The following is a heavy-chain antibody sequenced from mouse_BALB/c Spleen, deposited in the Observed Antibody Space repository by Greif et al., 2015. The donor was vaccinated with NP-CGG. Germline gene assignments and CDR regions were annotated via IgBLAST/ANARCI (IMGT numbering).Heavy chain of an antibody. D-gene: IGHD4-1*01. Sequence: LQQPGSELVRPGASVKLYCKASGYTFTSYWMHWVKQRHGQGLEWIGNIYPGSGSTNYAEKFKSKGTLTVDTSSRASYMLLSSLTSEDSAVYYCTREAESPGTGRYAYWGQGTLDTVAT. V-gene: IGHV1S22*01. CDR1: GYTFTSYW. CDR2: IYPGSGST. J-gene: IGHJ3*01. CDR3: TREAESPGTGRYAY.